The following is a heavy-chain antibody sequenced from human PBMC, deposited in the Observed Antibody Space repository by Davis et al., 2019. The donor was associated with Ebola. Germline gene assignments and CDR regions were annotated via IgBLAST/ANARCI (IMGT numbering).Heavy chain of an antibody. J-gene: IGHJ4*02. CDR2: ISYDGSNK. D-gene: IGHD3-22*01. CDR3: AKTYYYDSSGYYFDY. Sequence: GESLKISCAASGFTFSSYGMHWVRQAPGKGLEWVAVISYDGSNKYYADSAKGRFTISRDNSKNTLYLQMNSLRAEDTAVYYCAKTYYYDSSGYYFDYWGQGTLVTVSS. CDR1: GFTFSSYG. V-gene: IGHV3-30*18.